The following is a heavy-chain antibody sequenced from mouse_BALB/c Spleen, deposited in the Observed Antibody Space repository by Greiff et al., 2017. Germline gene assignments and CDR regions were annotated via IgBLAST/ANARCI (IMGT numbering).Heavy chain of an antibody. D-gene: IGHD2-4*01. CDR3: ARHLYDYVAMDY. CDR2: ISSGGGST. V-gene: IGHV5-12-1*01. Sequence: EVQVVESGGGLVKPGGSLKLSCAASGFAFSSYDMSWVRQTPEKRLEWVAYISSGGGSTYYPDTVKGRFTISRDNAKNTLYLQMSSLKSEDTAMYYCARHLYDYVAMDYWGQGTSVTVSS. CDR1: GFAFSSYD. J-gene: IGHJ4*01.